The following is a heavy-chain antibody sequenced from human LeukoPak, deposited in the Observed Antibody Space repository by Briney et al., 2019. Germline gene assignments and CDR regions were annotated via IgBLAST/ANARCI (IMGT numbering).Heavy chain of an antibody. D-gene: IGHD5-18*01. Sequence: ASVKVSCKASGYTFTSYGIRWVRQAPGQGLEWMGWISAYNGNTNHAQKLQGRVTMTTDASTSTAYMELGSLRSDDTAVYYCARDDGSYGSEYWGQGTLVTVSS. J-gene: IGHJ4*02. CDR2: ISAYNGNT. V-gene: IGHV1-18*01. CDR3: ARDDGSYGSEY. CDR1: GYTFTSYG.